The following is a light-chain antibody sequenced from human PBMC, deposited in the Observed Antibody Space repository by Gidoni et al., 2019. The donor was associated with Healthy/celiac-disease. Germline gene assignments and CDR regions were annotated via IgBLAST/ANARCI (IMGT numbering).Light chain of an antibody. J-gene: IGKJ1*01. CDR2: GAS. CDR1: QGLSSY. V-gene: IGKV1-9*01. CDR3: QQLNSYPRT. Sequence: DTHLTQSPSFLSASVVDRVTITCRASQGLSSYLALYPSKPGKAPKLLIYGASTVQSGVPPRFSGSVSGTEFTLTISSLQPEDLATYYCQQLNSYPRTFGQGTKVEIK.